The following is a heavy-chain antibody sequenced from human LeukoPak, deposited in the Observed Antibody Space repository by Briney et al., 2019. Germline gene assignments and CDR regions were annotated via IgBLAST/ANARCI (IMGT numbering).Heavy chain of an antibody. V-gene: IGHV6-1*01. D-gene: IGHD6-19*01. CDR2: TYYRSKWYN. CDR1: GDSVSSNSAA. Sequence: SQTLSLTCAISGDSVSSNSAAWNWTRRSPSRGLEWLGRTYYRSKWYNDYAVSVKSRVTINSDTSKNQFSLQLNSVTPEDTAVYYCARGRLGPNWFDPWGQGTLVTVSS. CDR3: ARGRLGPNWFDP. J-gene: IGHJ5*02.